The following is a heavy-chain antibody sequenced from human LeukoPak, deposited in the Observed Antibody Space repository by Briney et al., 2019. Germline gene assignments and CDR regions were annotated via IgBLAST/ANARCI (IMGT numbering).Heavy chain of an antibody. CDR2: IYYSGST. V-gene: IGHV4-59*01. CDR3: ARVPYSGYTYFDY. CDR1: GGSISSYY. Sequence: SETLSLTCTVSGGSISSYYWSWIRQPPGKGLEWIGYIYYSGSTNYNPSLKSRVTISVDTSKNQFSLKLSSVTAADTAVYYCARVPYSGYTYFDYWGQGTLVTVSS. D-gene: IGHD5-12*01. J-gene: IGHJ4*02.